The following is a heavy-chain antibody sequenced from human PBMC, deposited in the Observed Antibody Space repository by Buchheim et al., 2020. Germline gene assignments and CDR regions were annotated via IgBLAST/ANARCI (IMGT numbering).Heavy chain of an antibody. V-gene: IGHV4-61*02. CDR1: GGSISSGIYY. CDR2: IYTSGST. CDR3: ARASVAGLYFDY. D-gene: IGHD6-19*01. J-gene: IGHJ4*02. Sequence: QVQLQESGPGLLKPSQTLSLTCTVSGGSISSGIYYWSWIRQPAGKGLEWIGRIYTSGSTNYNPSLNSRVPISVDTPKNHFSLKLNSVTAADTAVYYCARASVAGLYFDYWGQGSL.